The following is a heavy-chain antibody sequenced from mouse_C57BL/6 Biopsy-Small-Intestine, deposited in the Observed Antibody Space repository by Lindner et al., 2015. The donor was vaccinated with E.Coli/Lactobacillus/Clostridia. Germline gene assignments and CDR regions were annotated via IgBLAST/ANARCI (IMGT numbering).Heavy chain of an antibody. CDR1: GGTFSTYA. D-gene: IGHD1-1*01. Sequence: SVKVSCKASGGTFSTYAISWVRQAPGQGLEWMGRIIPMFGTTNYAQKFQGRVTITADESTSTAYMELSSLRSEDTAVYYCARREYFGVVIRNYGMDVWGQGTTVTVSS. CDR2: IIPMFGTT. V-gene: IGHV1-81*01. CDR3: ARREYFGVVIRNYGMDV. J-gene: IGHJ1*01.